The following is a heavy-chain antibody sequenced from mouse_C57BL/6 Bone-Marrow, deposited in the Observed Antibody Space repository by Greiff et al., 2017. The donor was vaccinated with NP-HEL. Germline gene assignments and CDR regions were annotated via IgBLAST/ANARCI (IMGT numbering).Heavy chain of an antibody. CDR2: ISYDGSN. J-gene: IGHJ2*01. CDR1: GYSITSGYY. Sequence: VQLQQSGPGLVKPSQSLSLTCSVTGYSITSGYYWNWIRQFPGNKLEWMGYISYDGSNNYNPSLKNRISITRDTSKNQFFLKLNSVTTEDTATYYCARVADCDYWGQGTTLTVSS. CDR3: ARVADCDY. V-gene: IGHV3-6*01.